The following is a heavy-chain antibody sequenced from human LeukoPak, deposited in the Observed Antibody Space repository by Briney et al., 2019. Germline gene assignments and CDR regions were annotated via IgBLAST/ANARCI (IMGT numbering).Heavy chain of an antibody. D-gene: IGHD2-2*01. CDR2: IQSDGGRT. CDR3: ARVGHCSSTACFIDY. Sequence: GGSLRLSCAASGFTFSHYWMHWVRQAPGKGLVWVSRIQSDGGRTDYADSLKGRFTISRDNAKNTLYLEMNSLRAEDTAVYYCARVGHCSSTACFIDYWGQGTLVTVSS. J-gene: IGHJ4*02. CDR1: GFTFSHYW. V-gene: IGHV3-74*01.